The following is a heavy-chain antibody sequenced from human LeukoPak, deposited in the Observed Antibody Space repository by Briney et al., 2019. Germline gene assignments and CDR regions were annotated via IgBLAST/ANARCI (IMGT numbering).Heavy chain of an antibody. V-gene: IGHV3-15*01. CDR3: TPRDY. CDR2: IKSEAHGGTT. Sequence: PGGSLRLSCVVSEYSFSRAWMSWVRQVPGKGLEWVGRIKSEAHGGTTDYAAPVKGRFSISRDDSKNTLYLQMNSLKIEDTGIYYCTPRDYWGQGTLVTVSS. J-gene: IGHJ4*02. CDR1: EYSFSRAW.